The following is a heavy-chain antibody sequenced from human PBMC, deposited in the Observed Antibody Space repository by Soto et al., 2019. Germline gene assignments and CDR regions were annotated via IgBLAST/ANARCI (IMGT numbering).Heavy chain of an antibody. Sequence: SKTLSLECVIFGDDVSTNSNCWNWIMQSPSRGLEWLGRTYYRSKWNTDSATSVRGRITVNPDTSKNQFSLQLNSVTPEDTGVYYCARNSWNAPPAFDFWGQGIQVIVYS. D-gene: IGHD1-1*01. J-gene: IGHJ4*02. CDR3: ARNSWNAPPAFDF. CDR2: TYYRSKWNT. CDR1: GDDVSTNSNC. V-gene: IGHV6-1*01.